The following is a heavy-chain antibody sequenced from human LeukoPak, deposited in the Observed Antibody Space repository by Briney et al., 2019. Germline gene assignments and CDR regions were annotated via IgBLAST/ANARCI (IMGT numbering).Heavy chain of an antibody. D-gene: IGHD4-17*01. CDR2: IIPIFGTA. V-gene: IGHV1-69*13. CDR3: SSPGTTAPDYGDYDY. Sequence: SVKVSCTTSGCSFSSYDISWVRQAPGQGLEWMGGIIPIFGTANYAQKFQGRVTITADESTSTAYMELSSLRSEDTAVYYCSSPGTTAPDYGDYDYWGQGTLVTVSS. J-gene: IGHJ4*02. CDR1: GCSFSSYD.